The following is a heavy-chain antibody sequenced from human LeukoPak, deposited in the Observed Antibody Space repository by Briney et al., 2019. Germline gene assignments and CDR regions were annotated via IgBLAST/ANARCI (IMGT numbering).Heavy chain of an antibody. CDR2: INHSGST. CDR3: ARFGDHCSGGSCYGFWFDP. Sequence: LRLSCAASGFTFSSYAMSWIRQPPGKGLEWIGEINHSGSTNYNPSLKSRVTISVDTSKNQFSLKLSSVTAADTAVYYCARFGDHCSGGSCYGFWFDPWGQGTLVTVSS. CDR1: GFTFSSYA. V-gene: IGHV4-34*09. J-gene: IGHJ5*02. D-gene: IGHD2-15*01.